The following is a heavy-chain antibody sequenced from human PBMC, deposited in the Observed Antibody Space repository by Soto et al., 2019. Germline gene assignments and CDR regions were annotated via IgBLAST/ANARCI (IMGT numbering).Heavy chain of an antibody. CDR2: ISTYNGNT. J-gene: IGHJ6*02. D-gene: IGHD4-17*01. CDR3: ARDYGDSSNYYYYGMDV. V-gene: IGHV1-18*01. Sequence: ASVKVSCKASGYTFTSYGISWVRQAPGQGLEWMGWISTYNGNTNYAQKLQGRVTMTTDTSTSTAYMELRSLRSDDTAVYYCARDYGDSSNYYYYGMDVWGQGTTVTVSS. CDR1: GYTFTSYG.